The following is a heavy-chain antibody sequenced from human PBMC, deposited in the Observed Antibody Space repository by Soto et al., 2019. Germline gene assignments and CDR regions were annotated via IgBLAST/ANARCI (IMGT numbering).Heavy chain of an antibody. J-gene: IGHJ2*01. V-gene: IGHV4-61*01. Sequence: QVQLQESGPGLVKPSETLSLTCTVSGGSVSSGSYYWSWIRQPPGKGLEWIGYIYYSGSTNYNPSVPTRGTRPVDTSEHLFSHKLSSVTAADTAVYYGPGPPGATNWYSDLWGRGSLVTVSS. CDR1: GGSVSSGSYY. D-gene: IGHD1-26*01. CDR2: IYYSGST. CDR3: PGPPGATNWYSDL.